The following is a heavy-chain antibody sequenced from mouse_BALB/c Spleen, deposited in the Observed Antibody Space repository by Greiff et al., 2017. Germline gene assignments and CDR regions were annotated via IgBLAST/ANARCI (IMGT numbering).Heavy chain of an antibody. D-gene: IGHD1-1*01. CDR1: GYTFTSYV. J-gene: IGHJ1*01. Sequence: EVQLQESGPELVKPGASVKMSCKASGYTFTSYVMHWVKQKPGQGLEWIGYINPYNDGTKYNEKFKGKATLTSDKSSSTAYMELSSLTSEDSAVYYCARGVITTVVEDVWGAGTTVTVSS. CDR2: INPYNDGT. CDR3: ARGVITTVVEDV. V-gene: IGHV1-14*01.